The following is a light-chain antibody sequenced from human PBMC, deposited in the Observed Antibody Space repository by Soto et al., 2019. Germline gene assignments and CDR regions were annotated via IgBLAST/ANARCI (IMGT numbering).Light chain of an antibody. J-gene: IGKJ4*01. CDR1: QSVSSN. V-gene: IGKV3-15*01. CDR3: QQYNDWPPGT. CDR2: GAS. Sequence: EIVMTQSPATLSVSPGERATLSCRASQSVSSNLAWYQQKPGQAPRLLIYGASTGATGIPARFSGSGSGTEVTLTLSSLQSEDFAVYYCQQYNDWPPGTFGGGTKVEIK.